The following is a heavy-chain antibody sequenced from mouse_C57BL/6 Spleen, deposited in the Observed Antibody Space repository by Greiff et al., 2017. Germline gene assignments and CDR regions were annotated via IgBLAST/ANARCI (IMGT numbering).Heavy chain of an antibody. Sequence: QVTLKESGPGILQSSQTLSLTCSFSGFSLSTSGMGVSWIRQPSGKGLEWLAHIYWDDDKRYNPSLKSRLTISKDTSRNQVFLKITSVDTADTATYYCARAFITTVVEYYFDYWGQGTTLTVSS. CDR1: GFSLSTSGMG. J-gene: IGHJ2*01. CDR2: IYWDDDK. D-gene: IGHD1-1*01. V-gene: IGHV8-12*01. CDR3: ARAFITTVVEYYFDY.